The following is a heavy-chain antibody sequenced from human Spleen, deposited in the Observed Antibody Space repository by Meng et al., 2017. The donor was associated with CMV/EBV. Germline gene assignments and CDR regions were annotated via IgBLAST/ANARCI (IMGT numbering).Heavy chain of an antibody. J-gene: IGHJ4*02. V-gene: IGHV3-11*05. CDR2: ISSSSSYT. CDR3: ARVFGEMATIAYDY. D-gene: IGHD5-24*01. CDR1: GFTFSDYY. Sequence: QVQLVESGGGLVKPGGSRRLSCAASGFTFSDYYMSWIRQAPGKGLEWVSYISSSSSYTNYADSVKGRFTISRDNAKNSLYLQMNSLRAEDTAVYYCARVFGEMATIAYDYWGKGTLVTVSS.